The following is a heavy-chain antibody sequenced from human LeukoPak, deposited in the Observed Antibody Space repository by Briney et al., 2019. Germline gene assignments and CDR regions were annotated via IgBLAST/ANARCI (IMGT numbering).Heavy chain of an antibody. Sequence: PSETLSLTCTVSGGSISSYYWSWIRQPPGKGLEWSGYIYYTGINNYTRSLNSPVTISVGTSKNQFSLKLSSVPAADTAVYYCARGAAPRRFGELLEENWFDPWGQGTLVTVSS. CDR3: ARGAAPRRFGELLEENWFDP. CDR2: IYYTGIN. CDR1: GGSISSYY. V-gene: IGHV4-59*01. D-gene: IGHD3-10*01. J-gene: IGHJ5*02.